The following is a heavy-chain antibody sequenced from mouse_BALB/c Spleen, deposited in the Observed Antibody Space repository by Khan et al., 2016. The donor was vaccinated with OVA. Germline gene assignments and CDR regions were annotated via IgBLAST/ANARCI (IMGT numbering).Heavy chain of an antibody. V-gene: IGHV1-81*01. CDR2: IYPGSGTT. CDR3: ARSYDDGGAWLVY. J-gene: IGHJ3*01. Sequence: QVQLQQSGPELVKPGASVKMSCKASGYKFTDYVISWVKQRTGQGLEWIGDIYPGSGTTYYNERFEGKATLTADKSSNTAYMQFRSLASEDTAVYFCARSYDDGGAWLVYWGLGTLVTVSA. D-gene: IGHD2-3*01. CDR1: GYKFTDYV.